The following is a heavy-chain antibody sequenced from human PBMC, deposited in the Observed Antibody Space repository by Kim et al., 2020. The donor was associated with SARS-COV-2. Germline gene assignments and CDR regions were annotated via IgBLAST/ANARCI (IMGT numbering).Heavy chain of an antibody. CDR3: AKGGLWVSVDH. Sequence: GGSLRLSCAASGFSFDDFALNWVRQAPGKGLEWVSGITYNSDSIGYADSVKGRFTISRDNAKNSVYLKMNGLRVEDTALYYCAKGGLWVSVDHWGQGPLVTLSS. CDR2: ITYNSDSI. V-gene: IGHV3-9*01. CDR1: GFSFDDFA. J-gene: IGHJ4*02. D-gene: IGHD3-16*01.